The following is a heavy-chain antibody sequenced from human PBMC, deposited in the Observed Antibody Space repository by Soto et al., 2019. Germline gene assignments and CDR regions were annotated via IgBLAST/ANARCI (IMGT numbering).Heavy chain of an antibody. D-gene: IGHD2-15*01. CDR2: IYKSATT. Sequence: SETLSLTCSVSGDSISTVDYFWAWIRQPPGQALEYIGYIYKSATTYYNPSFESRVAISLDTSKSQFSLNVTSVTAADTAVYFCARGRYCLTGRCLPNWFDSWGQGTLVTVSS. CDR1: GDSISTVDYF. J-gene: IGHJ5*01. CDR3: ARGRYCLTGRCLPNWFDS. V-gene: IGHV4-30-4*01.